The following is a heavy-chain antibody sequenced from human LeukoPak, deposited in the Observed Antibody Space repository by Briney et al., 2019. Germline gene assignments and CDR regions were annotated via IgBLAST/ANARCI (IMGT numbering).Heavy chain of an antibody. J-gene: IGHJ4*02. V-gene: IGHV3-11*01. CDR2: ISSSGSTI. D-gene: IGHD1-7*01. Sequence: PGGFLRLSCAASGFTFSDYSMSWIRQAPGKGLEWVSYISSSGSTIYYADSVKGRFTISRDNAKNSLYLQMNSLRAEDTAVYYCARDILTGTTEPEFYSDYWGQGTLVTVSS. CDR1: GFTFSDYS. CDR3: ARDILTGTTEPEFYSDY.